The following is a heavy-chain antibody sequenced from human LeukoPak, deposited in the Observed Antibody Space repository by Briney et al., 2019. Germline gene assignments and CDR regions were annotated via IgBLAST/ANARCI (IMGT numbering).Heavy chain of an antibody. J-gene: IGHJ5*02. D-gene: IGHD6-19*01. V-gene: IGHV4-61*02. CDR3: ARVAEYTSGWYDWFDP. CDR2: IYTSGST. CDR1: GGSISSGSYY. Sequence: SETLSLTCTVSGGSISSGSYYWSWIRQPAGKGLEWIGRIYTSGSTNYNPSLKSRVTISVDTSKNQFSLKLSSVTAADTAVYYCARVAEYTSGWYDWFDPWGQGTLVTVSS.